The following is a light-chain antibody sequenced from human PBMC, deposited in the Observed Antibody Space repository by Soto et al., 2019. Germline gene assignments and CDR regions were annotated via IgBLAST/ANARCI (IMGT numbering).Light chain of an antibody. J-gene: IGKJ4*01. CDR2: DGN. CDR1: QDIRFY. V-gene: IGKV1-33*01. Sequence: DIQMIQSPSSLSASVGDRVTITCQASQDIRFYINWYQQRPGTAPKLLIYDGNHLETGVPSRFKGDGFGTDFTLTISNLQPEDAAIYYCQQFGDLFLTFGGGTKVDI. CDR3: QQFGDLFLT.